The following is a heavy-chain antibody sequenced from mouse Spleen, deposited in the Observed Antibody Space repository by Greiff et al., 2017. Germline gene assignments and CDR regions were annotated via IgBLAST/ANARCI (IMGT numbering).Heavy chain of an antibody. V-gene: IGHV2-2*01. J-gene: IGHJ1*01. Sequence: VHLVESGPGLVQPSQSLSITCTVSGFSLTSYGVHWVRQSPGKGLEWLGVIWSGGSTDYNAAFISRLSISKDNSKSQVFFKMNSLQADDTAIYYCAGHYGSSYVRYFDVWGAGTTVTVSS. CDR2: IWSGGST. CDR3: AGHYGSSYVRYFDV. D-gene: IGHD1-1*01. CDR1: GFSLTSYG.